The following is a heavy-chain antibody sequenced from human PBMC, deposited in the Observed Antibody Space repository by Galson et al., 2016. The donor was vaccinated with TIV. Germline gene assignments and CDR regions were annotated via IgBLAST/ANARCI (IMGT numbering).Heavy chain of an antibody. CDR1: GFTFSRYG. D-gene: IGHD5-12*01. Sequence: SLRLSCATSGFTFSRYGMHWVRQAPGKGLEWVAVMWYEGNNRDYADSVKGRFTISRDNSKNTLYLHMNSLRVEDTAVYYCARMFGLDSGYDAWGQGTLVTVSS. V-gene: IGHV3-33*01. J-gene: IGHJ5*02. CDR3: ARMFGLDSGYDA. CDR2: MWYEGNNR.